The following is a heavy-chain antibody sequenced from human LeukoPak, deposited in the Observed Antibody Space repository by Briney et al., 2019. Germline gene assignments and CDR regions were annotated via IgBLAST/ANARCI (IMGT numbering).Heavy chain of an antibody. CDR2: INIGGTNT. Sequence: GGSLRLSWEASGFTFNDYYMSWIRQAPGKGLEWLSYINIGGTNTHYADSVKGRFTISRDNAKKSLYLEMNNLRAEDTAVYYCATDGAGFDTWGQGVLVTVSS. CDR1: GFTFNDYY. CDR3: ATDGAGFDT. V-gene: IGHV3-11*01. J-gene: IGHJ5*02.